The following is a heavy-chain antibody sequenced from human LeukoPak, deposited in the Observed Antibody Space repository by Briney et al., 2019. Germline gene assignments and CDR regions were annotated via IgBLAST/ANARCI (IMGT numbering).Heavy chain of an antibody. V-gene: IGHV4-4*02. D-gene: IGHD2-2*02. CDR1: GGSISSANW. CDR3: ARSAPCSSTSCYKAAGQTDAKKYYYYYYMDV. CDR2: IYHIGTT. Sequence: PSETLSLTCAVSGGSISSANWWTWVRQPPGKGLEWIGEIYHIGTTNYNPSLKSRVIISLDKSKNQFSLKLTSVTAADTAVYYCARSAPCSSTSCYKAAGQTDAKKYYYYYYMDVWGKGTTVTVSS. J-gene: IGHJ6*03.